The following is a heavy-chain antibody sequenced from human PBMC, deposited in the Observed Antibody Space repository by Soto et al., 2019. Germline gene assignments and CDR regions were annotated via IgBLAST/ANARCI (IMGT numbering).Heavy chain of an antibody. CDR3: ARAGQWLFDY. CDR2: TYYRSKWSK. CDR1: GDSVSSKSAG. Sequence: SQTLSLTCAIPGDSVSSKSAGWNWIRQSPSRGLEWLGRTYYRSKWSKEYAVSVKGRITINPVTSTNQFSLQLKSVTPEDTALYYCARAGQWLFDYWGRGTLVTVSS. V-gene: IGHV6-1*01. D-gene: IGHD6-19*01. J-gene: IGHJ4*02.